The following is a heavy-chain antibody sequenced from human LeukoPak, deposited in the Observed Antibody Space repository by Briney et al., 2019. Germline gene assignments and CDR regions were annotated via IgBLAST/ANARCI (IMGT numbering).Heavy chain of an antibody. V-gene: IGHV3-7*03. CDR3: ARSYSGSYRHSAFDY. CDR2: IKQDGSEK. D-gene: IGHD1-26*01. J-gene: IGHJ4*02. CDR1: GFTFSNYW. Sequence: HAGGSLRLSCGVSGFTFSNYWMSWLRQAPGKGLEWVANIKQDGSEKYYVDSVKGRFTISRDNAKNSLYLQMNSLRAEDTALYYCARSYSGSYRHSAFDYWGQGTLVTVSS.